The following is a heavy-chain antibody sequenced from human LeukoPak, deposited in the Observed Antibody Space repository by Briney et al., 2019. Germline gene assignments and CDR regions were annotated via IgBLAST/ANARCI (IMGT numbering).Heavy chain of an antibody. Sequence: SETLSRTGTVSGGSISSSNYYWGWIRQPPGKGLEWIGSMYYSGNTDYNPSLKSRVTISVDTSKNQFSLKVNSVTAADTAVYYCARTLGWASSRYPFDGWGQGTLVTVSS. V-gene: IGHV4-39*01. CDR3: ARTLGWASSRYPFDG. CDR1: GGSISSSNYY. CDR2: MYYSGNT. J-gene: IGHJ4*02. D-gene: IGHD3-16*02.